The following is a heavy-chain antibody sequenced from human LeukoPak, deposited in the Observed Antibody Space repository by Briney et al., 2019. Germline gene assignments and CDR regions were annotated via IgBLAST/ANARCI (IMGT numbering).Heavy chain of an antibody. CDR3: TRDYSYYFDY. Sequence: PGGSLRLSCAASGFTFSSYSMNWVRQAPGKGLEWVSYITSSSSSTIYYADSVKGRFTISRDNAKNSLYLQMNSLTAEDTAVYYCTRDYSYYFDYWGQGTLVTVSS. CDR1: GFTFSSYS. J-gene: IGHJ4*02. V-gene: IGHV3-48*01. CDR2: ITSSSSSTI. D-gene: IGHD2-15*01.